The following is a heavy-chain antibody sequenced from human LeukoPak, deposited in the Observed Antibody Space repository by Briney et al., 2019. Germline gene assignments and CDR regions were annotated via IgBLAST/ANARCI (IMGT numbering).Heavy chain of an antibody. D-gene: IGHD2-2*02. J-gene: IGHJ5*02. CDR2: ISYDGSNK. V-gene: IGHV3-30*18. CDR3: AKGHNYCSSTSCYRMGKGGWFDP. Sequence: GGSLTLSCAASGFTFSSYGMHRVRQAPGKGLEWVAVISYDGSNKYYADSVKGRFTISRDNSKNTLYLQMNSLRAEDTAVYYCAKGHNYCSSTSCYRMGKGGWFDPWGQGTLVTVSS. CDR1: GFTFSSYG.